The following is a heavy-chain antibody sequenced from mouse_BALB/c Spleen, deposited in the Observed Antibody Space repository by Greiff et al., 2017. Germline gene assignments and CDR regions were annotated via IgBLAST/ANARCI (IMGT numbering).Heavy chain of an antibody. J-gene: IGHJ3*01. V-gene: IGHV1-14*01. CDR1: GYTFTSYV. CDR3: AFYYDYDLFAY. D-gene: IGHD2-4*01. Sequence: VQLQQSGPELVKPGASVKMSCKASGYTFTSYVMHWVKQKPGQGLEWIGYINPYNDGTKYNEKFKGKATLTSDKSSSTAYMELSSLTSEDSAVYYCAFYYDYDLFAYWGQGTLVTVSA. CDR2: INPYNDGT.